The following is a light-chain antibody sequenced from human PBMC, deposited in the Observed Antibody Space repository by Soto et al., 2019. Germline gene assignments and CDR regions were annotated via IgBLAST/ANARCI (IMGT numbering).Light chain of an antibody. Sequence: EIVMTQSPATLSLSPGDSATLSCRGSQSVSSNLAWYQQKTGQAPRILIYGASTRATGIPDRLSGSGSGTELNLTISRLQSEDFAVYYCQKYNNWPWTCGQGTKVDIK. CDR1: QSVSSN. V-gene: IGKV3-15*01. CDR2: GAS. J-gene: IGKJ1*01. CDR3: QKYNNWPWT.